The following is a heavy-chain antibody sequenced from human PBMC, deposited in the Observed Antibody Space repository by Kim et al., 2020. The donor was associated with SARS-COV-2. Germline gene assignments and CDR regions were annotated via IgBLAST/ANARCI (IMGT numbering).Heavy chain of an antibody. CDR2: IVVGSGNT. V-gene: IGHV1-58*02. Sequence: SVKVSCKASGFTFTSSAMQWVRQARGQRLEWIGWIVVGSGNTNYAQKFQERVTITRDMSTSTAYMELSSLRSEDTAVYYCAAAPGTDCSSTSCYEYYFDHWGQGTLVTVSS. CDR1: GFTFTSSA. D-gene: IGHD2-2*01. J-gene: IGHJ4*02. CDR3: AAAPGTDCSSTSCYEYYFDH.